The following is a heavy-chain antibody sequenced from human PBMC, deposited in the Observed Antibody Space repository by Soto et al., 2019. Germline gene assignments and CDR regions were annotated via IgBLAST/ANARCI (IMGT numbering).Heavy chain of an antibody. Sequence: QVQLQQWGAGLLKPSETLSLTCAVYGGSFSGYYWSWIRQPPGKGLEWIGEINHSGSTNYNPSLKSRVTISVDTSKNQFSLKLSSVTAADTAVYYCASGRTHTAMDDWGQGTLVTVSS. CDR1: GGSFSGYY. J-gene: IGHJ4*02. CDR3: ASGRTHTAMDD. CDR2: INHSGST. D-gene: IGHD5-18*01. V-gene: IGHV4-34*01.